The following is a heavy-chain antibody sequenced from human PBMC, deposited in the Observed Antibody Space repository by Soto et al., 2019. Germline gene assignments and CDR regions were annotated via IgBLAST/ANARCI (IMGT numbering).Heavy chain of an antibody. CDR3: AKARTWTGYFFDY. Sequence: EVQLLESGGGLIQPGGSLRLSCAASGFTFNNYAMSWVRQAPGKGLEWVSGIGGSGGDTYYANSVKGRFTISRDNSKNTLYLQMNSLRAEDTAVYYCAKARTWTGYFFDYWGLGTLVIVSP. D-gene: IGHD1-1*01. CDR1: GFTFNNYA. J-gene: IGHJ4*02. CDR2: IGGSGGDT. V-gene: IGHV3-23*01.